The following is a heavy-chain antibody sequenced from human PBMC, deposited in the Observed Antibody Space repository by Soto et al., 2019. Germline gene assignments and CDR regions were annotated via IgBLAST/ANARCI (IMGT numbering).Heavy chain of an antibody. Sequence: GGSLRLSCAASGFTFSSYAMSWVRQPPGKGREWVSAISGSGGSTYYADSVKARFTISRDDSKNPLYLQMNSLRAEDTAVYYCAKDFSSSYWGQGTLVTVSS. J-gene: IGHJ4*02. CDR3: AKDFSSSY. CDR2: ISGSGGST. CDR1: GFTFSSYA. D-gene: IGHD6-6*01. V-gene: IGHV3-23*01.